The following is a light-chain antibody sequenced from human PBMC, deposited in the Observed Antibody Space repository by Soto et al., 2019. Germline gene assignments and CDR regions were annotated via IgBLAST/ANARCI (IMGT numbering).Light chain of an antibody. CDR2: GIS. CDR3: QQYGSSPT. CDR1: QSVSSNY. V-gene: IGKV3-20*01. Sequence: EIVLTQSPGTLSLSPGERATLSCRASQSVSSNYLAWYQQKPGQAPRLLIYGISSRATGIPDRFSGSGSGTDFTLTISRLEPEDFAVYYCQQYGSSPTFGGGTRWIS. J-gene: IGKJ4*01.